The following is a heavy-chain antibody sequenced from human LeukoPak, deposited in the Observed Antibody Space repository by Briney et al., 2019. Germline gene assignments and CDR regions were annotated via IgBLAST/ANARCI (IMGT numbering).Heavy chain of an antibody. J-gene: IGHJ4*02. CDR3: ARDSGEYQLLWVGYFDY. D-gene: IGHD2-2*01. CDR1: GFTFSSYA. Sequence: PGGSLRLSCAASGFTFSSYAMNWVRQAPGKGLEWVAVISYDGSNKYYADSVKGRFTISRDNSKNTLYLQMNSLRAEDTAVYYCARDSGEYQLLWVGYFDYWGQGTLVTVSS. V-gene: IGHV3-30*01. CDR2: ISYDGSNK.